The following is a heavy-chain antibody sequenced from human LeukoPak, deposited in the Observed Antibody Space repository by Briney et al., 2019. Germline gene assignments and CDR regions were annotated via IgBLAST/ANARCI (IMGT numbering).Heavy chain of an antibody. V-gene: IGHV1-8*03. J-gene: IGHJ4*02. CDR2: MNPNSGNT. D-gene: IGHD1/OR15-1a*01. CDR3: ARGGWYNWNIDY. CDR1: GGTFSSYA. Sequence: ASVKVSCKASGGTFSSYAISWVRQAPGQGLEWMGWMNPNSGNTGYAQKFQGRVTITRNTSISTAYMELSSLRSEDTAVYYCARGGWYNWNIDYWGQGTLVTVSS.